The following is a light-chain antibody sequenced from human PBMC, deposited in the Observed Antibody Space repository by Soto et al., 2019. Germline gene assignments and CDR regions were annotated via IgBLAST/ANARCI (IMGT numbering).Light chain of an antibody. CDR3: QQYGSLIT. Sequence: EIVLTQSPGTLSLSPGDRATLSCSASQSVSRSYLAWYQQKPGQAPRLLIYGASSRATGIPDRFSGSGSGTDFTLTISRLEPEDFAVYYCQQYGSLITFGQGTRLEIK. V-gene: IGKV3-20*01. CDR1: QSVSRSY. J-gene: IGKJ5*01. CDR2: GAS.